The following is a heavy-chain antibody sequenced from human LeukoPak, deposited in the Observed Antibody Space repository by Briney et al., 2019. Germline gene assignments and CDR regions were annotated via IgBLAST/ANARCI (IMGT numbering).Heavy chain of an antibody. CDR1: GGTFSSYA. CDR3: ASEWLLYGDYYYGMDV. D-gene: IGHD3-3*01. Sequence: SVKVSCKASGGTFSSYAISWVRQAPGQGLEWMGRIIPILGIANYAQKFQGRVTITADKSTSTAYMELSSLRSEDTAVYYYASEWLLYGDYYYGMDVWGQGTTVTVSS. V-gene: IGHV1-69*04. CDR2: IIPILGIA. J-gene: IGHJ6*02.